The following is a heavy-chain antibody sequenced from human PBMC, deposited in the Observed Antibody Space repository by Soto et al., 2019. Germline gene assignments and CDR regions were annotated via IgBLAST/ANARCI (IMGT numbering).Heavy chain of an antibody. Sequence: GGSLRLSCAASGFTFEDYAMHWVRQVPGKGLEWVAFISWNSGSIFYGDAVKGRFSVSRDNARNSLYLQMNGLREEDSALYYCAKDWDSSSPYNMEVWGKGTTVTVSS. CDR2: ISWNSGSI. CDR1: GFTFEDYA. CDR3: AKDWDSSSPYNMEV. V-gene: IGHV3-9*01. D-gene: IGHD2-2*01. J-gene: IGHJ6*03.